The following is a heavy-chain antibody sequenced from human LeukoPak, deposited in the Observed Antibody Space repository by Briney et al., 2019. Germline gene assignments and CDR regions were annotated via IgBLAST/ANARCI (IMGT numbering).Heavy chain of an antibody. CDR2: INPSGGRP. D-gene: IGHD6-13*01. V-gene: IGHV1-46*01. CDR3: ARVAQRIAAAGWFDP. CDR1: GYTFINYY. J-gene: IGHJ5*02. Sequence: GASVKVSCKASGYTFINYYMHWVRQAPGQGLEWMGIINPSGGRPSYAQKFQGRVTMTRDTSTSTVYMELNSLRSEDTAVYYCARVAQRIAAAGWFDPWGQGTLVTVSS.